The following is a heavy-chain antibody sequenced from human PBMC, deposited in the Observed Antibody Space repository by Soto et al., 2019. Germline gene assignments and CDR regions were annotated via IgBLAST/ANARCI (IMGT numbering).Heavy chain of an antibody. V-gene: IGHV3-23*01. J-gene: IGHJ4*02. CDR3: AKVLRTRPPYSYLDY. Sequence: EVQLLESGGGLVQPGGSLRLSCAASGFTFRNYAMSWVRQAPGKGLEWVSTIVPSGDSTYYADSVKGRFTISRDNSKNTLYLQMNSLRAEDTAVYSCAKVLRTRPPYSYLDYWGQGTLVTVSS. CDR1: GFTFRNYA. CDR2: IVPSGDST. D-gene: IGHD2-15*01.